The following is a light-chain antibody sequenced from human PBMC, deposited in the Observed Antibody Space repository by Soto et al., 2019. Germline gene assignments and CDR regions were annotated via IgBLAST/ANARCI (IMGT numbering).Light chain of an antibody. CDR1: SSDVGSYNL. Sequence: QSVLTQPASVSGSPGQSITMSCAGASSDVGSYNLVSWYQQYPGKAPKLIIYEGNKRPSGVSNRFSGSGSGNTASLTISGLQAEEAADYYCCSYTGSSTSFGGGTKVTVL. J-gene: IGLJ3*02. CDR2: EGN. CDR3: CSYTGSSTS. V-gene: IGLV2-23*01.